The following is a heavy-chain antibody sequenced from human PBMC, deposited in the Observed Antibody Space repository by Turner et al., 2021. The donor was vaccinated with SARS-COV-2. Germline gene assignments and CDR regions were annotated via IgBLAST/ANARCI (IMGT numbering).Heavy chain of an antibody. Sequence: EVQLVESGGGLVKPGGSLRLSYAASGFTFSSYTMDWVRQAPGKGLEWVSSISSSSSYIYYADSVKGRFTISRDNAKNSLYLQMNSLRAEDTAVFYCARQGDYYDSSGYYPDAFDIWGQGTMVTVSS. CDR2: ISSSSSYI. V-gene: IGHV3-21*01. CDR1: GFTFSSYT. D-gene: IGHD3-22*01. J-gene: IGHJ3*02. CDR3: ARQGDYYDSSGYYPDAFDI.